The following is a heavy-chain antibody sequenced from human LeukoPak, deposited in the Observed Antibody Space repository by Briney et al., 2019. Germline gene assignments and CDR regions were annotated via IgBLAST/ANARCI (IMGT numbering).Heavy chain of an antibody. V-gene: IGHV3-30*03. CDR1: GFTFSSYG. CDR3: ASIIAAAGPPRY. CDR2: ISYDGSNK. Sequence: PGGSLRLSCAASGFTFSSYGMHWVRQAPGKGLEWVAVISYDGSNKYYADSVKGRFTISRDNSKNTLYLQMNSLRAEDTAVYYCASIIAAAGPPRYWGQGTLVTVSS. J-gene: IGHJ4*02. D-gene: IGHD6-13*01.